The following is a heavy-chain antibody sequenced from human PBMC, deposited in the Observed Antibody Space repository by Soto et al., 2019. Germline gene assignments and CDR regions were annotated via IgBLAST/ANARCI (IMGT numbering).Heavy chain of an antibody. D-gene: IGHD3-10*01. V-gene: IGHV1-3*01. Sequence: RASVKVSCKASGYTFTSYAMHWVRQAPGQRLEWMGWINAGNGNTKYSQKFQGRVTITRDTSASTAYMELSSLRSEDTAVYYCARDPAMVRGVIKVWFDPWGQGTLVTVSS. CDR1: GYTFTSYA. CDR3: ARDPAMVRGVIKVWFDP. J-gene: IGHJ5*02. CDR2: INAGNGNT.